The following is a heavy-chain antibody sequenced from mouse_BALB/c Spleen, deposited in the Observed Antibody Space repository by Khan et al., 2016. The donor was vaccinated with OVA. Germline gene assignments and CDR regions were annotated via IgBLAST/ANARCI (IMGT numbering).Heavy chain of an antibody. J-gene: IGHJ3*01. CDR2: ISGGGIYT. D-gene: IGHD1-1*01. Sequence: EVELVESGGGLVKPGGSLKLSCAVSGFTFSNYAMSWVRQTPEKRLEWVATISGGGIYTYYPDSVQGRFTISRDNAKNTLYLQMSSLRSEDTAIYNCARELFTTVVATPFAYWGQGTLVTVSA. CDR1: GFTFSNYA. CDR3: ARELFTTVVATPFAY. V-gene: IGHV5-9-3*01.